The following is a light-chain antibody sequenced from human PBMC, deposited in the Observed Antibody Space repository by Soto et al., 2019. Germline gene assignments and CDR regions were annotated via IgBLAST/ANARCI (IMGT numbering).Light chain of an antibody. CDR1: NSNIGSNT. V-gene: IGLV1-44*01. CDR3: AAWDDSLNGDWV. J-gene: IGLJ3*02. CDR2: SNN. Sequence: QSVLTQPPSASGTPGQRVTISCSGSNSNIGSNTVNWYHQLPGTAPKLLIYSNNQRPSGVPDRFSGSKSGTSASLAISGLQAEDDADYYCAAWDDSLNGDWVFGGGTKLTVL.